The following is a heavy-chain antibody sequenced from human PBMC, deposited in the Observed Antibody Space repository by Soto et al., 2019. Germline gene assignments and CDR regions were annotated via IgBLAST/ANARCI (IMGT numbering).Heavy chain of an antibody. J-gene: IGHJ4*02. V-gene: IGHV3-20*04. D-gene: IGHD4-17*01. CDR3: ARDHRWGYEYGDYGDS. CDR1: GFGFDEYG. CDR2: INRHGDST. Sequence: EVYLVESGGGVVRPGGSLRLSCAASGFGFDEYGMSWVRQGPGKGLEWVSGINRHGDSTGYADSVKGRFTISRDNAKNXLSLEMNGLRAEDTAFYYCARDHRWGYEYGDYGDSWGQGTLVTVSS.